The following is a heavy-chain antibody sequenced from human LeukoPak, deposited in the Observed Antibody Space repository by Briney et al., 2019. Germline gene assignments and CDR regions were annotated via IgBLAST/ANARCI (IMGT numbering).Heavy chain of an antibody. J-gene: IGHJ4*02. D-gene: IGHD2-21*02. CDR1: GGSISSYY. CDR3: ARRLYCGDDCFPLDY. V-gene: IGHV4-59*08. CDR2: IYYSGNT. Sequence: PSETLSLTCTVSGGSISSYYWSWIRQPPGKGLEWIGYIYYSGNTNTSPSLKSRVTMSVDTSKNQFSLKLTSVTAADTAVYYCARRLYCGDDCFPLDYWGQGTLVTVSS.